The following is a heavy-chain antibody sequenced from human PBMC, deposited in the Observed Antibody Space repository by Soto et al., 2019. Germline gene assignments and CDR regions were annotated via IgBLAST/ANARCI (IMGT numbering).Heavy chain of an antibody. V-gene: IGHV1-69*13. CDR3: ARYRDGHIGPFDY. J-gene: IGHJ4*02. D-gene: IGHD4-17*01. Sequence: GASVKVSCKASGGTFSSYAISWVRQAPGQGLEWMGGIIPIFGTANYAQKFQGRVTITADESTSTAYMELSSLRSEDTAVYYCARYRDGHIGPFDYWGQGTLVTVSS. CDR1: GGTFSSYA. CDR2: IIPIFGTA.